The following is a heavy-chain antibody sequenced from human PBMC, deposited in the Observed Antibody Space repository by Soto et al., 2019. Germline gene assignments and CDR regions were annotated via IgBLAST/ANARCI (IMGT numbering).Heavy chain of an antibody. J-gene: IGHJ3*02. D-gene: IGHD3-22*01. CDR2: ISDSGTGT. CDR1: GFTFSSYA. V-gene: IGHV3-23*01. CDR3: AKDHTVVIRDAFDI. Sequence: EVQILESGGGLVQPGGSLRLSCAASGFTFSSYAMYWVCQAPGKGLAWVSGISDSGTGTYYADSVKGRFTISRDNSKNTVYLQMNSLRAEDTAVYYCAKDHTVVIRDAFDIWGQGTMVNVSS.